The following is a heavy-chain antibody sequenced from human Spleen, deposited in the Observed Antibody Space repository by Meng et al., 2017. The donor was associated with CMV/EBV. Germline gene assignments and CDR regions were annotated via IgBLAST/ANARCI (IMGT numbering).Heavy chain of an antibody. CDR3: ARLANLFGVISP. V-gene: IGHV5-51*01. J-gene: IGHJ5*02. Sequence: GGSLRLSCQDSGDSFTSYWIGWVRQMPGKGLEWMGIIYPGDSDTRYSPSFQGQVTISADKSISTAYLQWSSLKASDTAMYYCARLANLFGVISPWGQGTLVTVSS. CDR1: GDSFTSYW. D-gene: IGHD3-3*01. CDR2: IYPGDSDT.